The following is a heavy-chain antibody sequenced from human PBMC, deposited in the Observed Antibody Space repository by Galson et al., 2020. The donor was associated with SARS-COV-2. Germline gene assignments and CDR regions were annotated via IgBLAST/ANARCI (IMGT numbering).Heavy chain of an antibody. D-gene: IGHD3-22*01. J-gene: IGHJ4*02. CDR2: ISSSRGYI. V-gene: IGHV3-21*01. Sequence: GESLKISCAASGFTFNTYDMIWVRQAPGKGLEWVSSISSSRGYIYYADSVRGRFTVSRDNARNSLFLQMDSLRAEDTAVYYCARNPTGLYDTSVFDFWGQGTLVTVSS. CDR1: GFTFNTYD. CDR3: ARNPTGLYDTSVFDF.